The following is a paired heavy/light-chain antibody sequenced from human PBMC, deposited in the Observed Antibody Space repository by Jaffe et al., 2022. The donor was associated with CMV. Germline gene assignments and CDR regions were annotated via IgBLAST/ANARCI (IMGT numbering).Light chain of an antibody. CDR2: GAS. Sequence: EIVLTQSPGTLSLSPGERATLSCRASQSVSSSYLAWYQQKPGQAPRLLIYGASSRATGIPDRFSGSGSGTDFTLTISRLEPEDFAVYYCQQYGSSPRISFGPGTKVDIK. CDR1: QSVSSSY. CDR3: QQYGSSPRIS. V-gene: IGKV3-20*01. J-gene: IGKJ3*01.
Heavy chain of an antibody. Sequence: EVQLVESGGGLVKPGGSLRLSCAASGFTFSSYTMNWVRQAPGKGLEWVSSIGSSSSYRYYADSVKGRFTISRDDAKNSLYLQMNSLRAEDTAVYYCARDDYYDSGVFYPDYFDYWGQGALVTVSS. J-gene: IGHJ4*02. CDR2: IGSSSSYR. CDR3: ARDDYYDSGVFYPDYFDY. CDR1: GFTFSSYT. D-gene: IGHD3-22*01. V-gene: IGHV3-21*06.